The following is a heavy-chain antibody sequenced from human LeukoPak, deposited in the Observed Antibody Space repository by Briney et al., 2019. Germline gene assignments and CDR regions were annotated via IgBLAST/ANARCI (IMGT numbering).Heavy chain of an antibody. CDR1: GYTFTSYY. J-gene: IGHJ6*02. CDR3: ASGYSYGDYYYYGMDV. V-gene: IGHV1-46*01. Sequence: ASVKVSCKASGYTFTSYYMHWVRQAPGQGLEWIGIINPSGGSTSYAQKFQGRVTMTRDTSTSTVYMELSSLRSEDTAVYYCASGYSYGDYYYYGMDVWGQGTTVTVSS. CDR2: INPSGGST. D-gene: IGHD5-18*01.